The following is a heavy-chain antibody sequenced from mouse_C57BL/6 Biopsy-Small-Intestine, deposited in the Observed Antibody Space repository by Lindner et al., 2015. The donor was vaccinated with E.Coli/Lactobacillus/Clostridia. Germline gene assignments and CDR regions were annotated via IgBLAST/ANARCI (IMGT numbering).Heavy chain of an antibody. CDR2: IDPENGDT. D-gene: IGHD2-14*01. CDR1: GFNIKDAY. V-gene: IGHV14-4*01. CDR3: TKGYRNFDY. J-gene: IGHJ2*01. Sequence: VQLQESGAELVWPGASVKLSCTTSGFNIKDAYINWVKQSPAQGLVWIGWIDPENGDTEYASKFQGKATITADTSSYTAFLQLSSLTSEDTAVYYCTKGYRNFDYWGQGATLTVSS.